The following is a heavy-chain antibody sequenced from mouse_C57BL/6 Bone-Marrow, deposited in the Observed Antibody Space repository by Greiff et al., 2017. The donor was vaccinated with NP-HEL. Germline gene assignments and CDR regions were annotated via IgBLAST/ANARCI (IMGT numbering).Heavy chain of an antibody. V-gene: IGHV3-6*01. CDR2: ISYDGSN. J-gene: IGHJ1*03. Sequence: DVQLQESGPGLVKPSQSLSLTCSVTGYSITSGYYWNWIRQFPGNKLEWMGYISYDGSNNYNPSLKNPISITRDTSKNQFFLKLNSVTTEDTATYYCARENYGSSYGGYFDVWGTGTTVTVSS. CDR1: GYSITSGYY. CDR3: ARENYGSSYGGYFDV. D-gene: IGHD1-1*01.